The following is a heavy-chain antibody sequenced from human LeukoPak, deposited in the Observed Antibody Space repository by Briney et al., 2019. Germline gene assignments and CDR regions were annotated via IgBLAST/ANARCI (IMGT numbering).Heavy chain of an antibody. J-gene: IGHJ6*02. Sequence: ASVKVSCKASGYTFTSYGISWVRQAPGQGLEWMGWISAYNGNTNYAQKLQGRVTMTADTSTSTAYMELRSLRSDDTAVYYCARVVYYYDSSGSPGGMDVWGQGTTVTVSS. CDR3: ARVVYYYDSSGSPGGMDV. D-gene: IGHD3-22*01. CDR2: ISAYNGNT. V-gene: IGHV1-18*01. CDR1: GYTFTSYG.